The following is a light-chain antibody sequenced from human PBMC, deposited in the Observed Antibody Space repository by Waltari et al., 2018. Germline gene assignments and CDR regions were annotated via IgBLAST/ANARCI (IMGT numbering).Light chain of an antibody. J-gene: IGKJ4*01. V-gene: IGKV3-11*01. CDR1: QSVSSC. Sequence: EIVLTQSPATLSLSPGERATLSCRASQSVSSCLAWYQQKPGQAPRLLIYDASNRATDIPARFSGSGSGTDFTLTISSLEPEDFAVYYCQQRSNWLTFGGGTKVEIK. CDR2: DAS. CDR3: QQRSNWLT.